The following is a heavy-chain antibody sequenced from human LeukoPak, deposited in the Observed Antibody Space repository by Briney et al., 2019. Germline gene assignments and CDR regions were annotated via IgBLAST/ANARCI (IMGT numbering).Heavy chain of an antibody. CDR2: IKQDGSEK. CDR3: ARSSSSDY. CDR1: GFTFRSYW. Sequence: PGGSLRLSXAASGFTFRSYWMSWVRQAPGKGLEWVANIKQDGSEKYYVDSVKGRFTISRDNAKNSLYLQMNSLRAEDTAVYYCARSSSSDYWGRGTLVTVSS. D-gene: IGHD6-6*01. J-gene: IGHJ4*02. V-gene: IGHV3-7*01.